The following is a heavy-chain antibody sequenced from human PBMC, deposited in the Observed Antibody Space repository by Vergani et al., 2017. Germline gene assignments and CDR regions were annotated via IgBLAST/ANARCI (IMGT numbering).Heavy chain of an antibody. CDR2: ISGSGGST. CDR1: GFTFSTYA. D-gene: IGHD5-12*01. J-gene: IGHJ6*02. Sequence: EVQLLESGGGLVQPGGSLRLSCAASGFTFSTYAMNWVRQAPGKGLEWVSAISGSGGSTYYADSVKGRFTISRDNSKNTLYLQMNSLSAGDTAVYYCAKANPRNSGYDYLYYYHAMDVWGQGTTVTVSS. V-gene: IGHV3-23*01. CDR3: AKANPRNSGYDYLYYYHAMDV.